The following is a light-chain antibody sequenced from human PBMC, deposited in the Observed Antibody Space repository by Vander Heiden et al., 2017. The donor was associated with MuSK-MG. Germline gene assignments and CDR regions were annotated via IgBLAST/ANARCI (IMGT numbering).Light chain of an antibody. CDR3: SSYTSSSTLG. CDR2: DVS. J-gene: IGLJ2*01. V-gene: IGLV2-14*03. Sequence: QSALTQPASVSRAPGQSITISCTGTSSYVVVYNYVSCYQEHPGKASKLMIEDVSNRTAWVSNRFSGSKSGNTDSLTISGLQAEDEAHDYCSSYTSSSTLGFGGGTKLTVL. CDR1: SSYVVVYNY.